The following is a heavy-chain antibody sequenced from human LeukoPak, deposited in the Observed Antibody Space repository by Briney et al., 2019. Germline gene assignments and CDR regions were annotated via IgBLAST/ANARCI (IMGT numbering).Heavy chain of an antibody. CDR1: GYTFIHHW. V-gene: IGHV1-46*01. CDR2: INPTGTTT. J-gene: IGHJ4*02. CDR3: ARGSRPVYNLLTGKRYFDY. Sequence: ASVKVSCKASGYTFIHHWMHWVRQAPGQGLEWVGLINPTGTTTLYAQKFQGRITLTRDMSATTVYMELSSLRSEDTVVYYCARGSRPVYNLLTGKRYFDYWGQGTLLTVSS. D-gene: IGHD3-9*01.